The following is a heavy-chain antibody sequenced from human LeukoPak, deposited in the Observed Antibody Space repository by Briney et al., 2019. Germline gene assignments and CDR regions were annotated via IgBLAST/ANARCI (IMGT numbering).Heavy chain of an antibody. Sequence: TSETLSLTCAVSGGSISSGGYSWSWIRQPPGKGLEWIGYIYHSGSPYYNPSLKSRVTISVDRSKNQFSLKLSFVTAADTAVYYCVRGGAVPAANPLHYYYYGMDVWGKGTTVTVSS. J-gene: IGHJ6*04. D-gene: IGHD2-2*01. V-gene: IGHV4-30-2*01. CDR2: IYHSGSP. CDR3: VRGGAVPAANPLHYYYYGMDV. CDR1: GGSISSGGYS.